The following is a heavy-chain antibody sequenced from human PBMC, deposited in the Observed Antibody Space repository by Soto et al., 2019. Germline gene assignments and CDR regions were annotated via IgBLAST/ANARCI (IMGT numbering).Heavy chain of an antibody. J-gene: IGHJ5*02. V-gene: IGHV1-69*13. CDR2: IIPIFGTA. D-gene: IGHD2-2*01. Sequence: GASVKVSCKASGGTFSSYAISWVRQAPGQGLEWMGGIIPIFGTANYAQKFQGRVTITADESTSTAYMELSSLRSEDTAVYYCARGQTSGTSCYGRVCEFDPWGQGTLVIVSS. CDR1: GGTFSSYA. CDR3: ARGQTSGTSCYGRVCEFDP.